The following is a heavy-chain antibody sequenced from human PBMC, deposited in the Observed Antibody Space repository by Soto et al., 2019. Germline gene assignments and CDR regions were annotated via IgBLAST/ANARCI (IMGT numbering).Heavy chain of an antibody. V-gene: IGHV3-23*01. CDR1: GFTFSSYA. CDR3: AKGGGEHKWFDP. Sequence: EVQLLESGGGLVQPGGSLGLSCAASGFTFSSYAMSWVRQIPGKGLEWVSAISGSGITTYYADSVKGRFTVTRDNSENKLYLQMNNVRDEDTAVYYCAKGGGEHKWFDPWGQGTLVIVSS. D-gene: IGHD3-16*01. CDR2: ISGSGITT. J-gene: IGHJ5*02.